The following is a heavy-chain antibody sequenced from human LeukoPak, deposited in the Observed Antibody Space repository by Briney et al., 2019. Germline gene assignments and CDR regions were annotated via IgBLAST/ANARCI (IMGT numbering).Heavy chain of an antibody. J-gene: IGHJ2*01. CDR3: VRGPTYYYGSGSHWYFDL. CDR1: GFTFSSYW. CDR2: IKQDGSEK. D-gene: IGHD3-10*01. V-gene: IGHV3-7*01. Sequence: PGGSLRLSCAASGFTFSSYWMSWVRQAPGKGLEWVANIKQDGSEKYYVDSVKGRSTISRDNAKNSLYLQMNSLRAEDTAVYYCVRGPTYYYGSGSHWYFDLWGRGTLVTVSS.